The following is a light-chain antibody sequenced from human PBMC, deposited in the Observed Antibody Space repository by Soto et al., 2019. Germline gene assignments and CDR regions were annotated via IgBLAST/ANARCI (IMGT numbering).Light chain of an antibody. J-gene: IGKJ4*01. CDR3: QQYKNWPPLT. Sequence: EIVMTQSPVTLSVSPRETATLSCRASQSVSYNLAWYQQKPGQGPRLLIYGAFTRATGIPARFSGSGSGTEFTLTISSLQSEDFAVYYCQQYKNWPPLTFGGGTKVEIK. V-gene: IGKV3-15*01. CDR1: QSVSYN. CDR2: GAF.